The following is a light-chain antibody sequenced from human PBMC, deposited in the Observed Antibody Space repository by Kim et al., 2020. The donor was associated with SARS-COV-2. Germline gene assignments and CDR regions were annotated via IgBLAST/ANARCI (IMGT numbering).Light chain of an antibody. J-gene: IGKJ1*01. CDR2: SAS. V-gene: IGKV1-12*01. CDR3: QQANSFPRT. Sequence: DIQMTQSPSSVSASVGDRVTITCRASQAIASWLVWYQQKPGKAPKLLIYSASVLQSGVPSRFSGSWSGTDFTLTISSLQPEDFATYYCQQANSFPRTFGQGTKVDIK. CDR1: QAIASW.